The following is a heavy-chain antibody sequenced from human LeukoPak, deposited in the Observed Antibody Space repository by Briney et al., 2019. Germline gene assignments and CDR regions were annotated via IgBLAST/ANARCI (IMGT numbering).Heavy chain of an antibody. J-gene: IGHJ6*02. V-gene: IGHV1-18*01. CDR2: ISAYNGNT. D-gene: IGHD3-22*01. Sequence: ASVKVSCKASGYTFTSYGISWVRQAPGQGPEWMGWISAYNGNTNYAQKLQGRVTMTTDTSTSTAYMELRSLRSDDTAVYYCAREPRYYYDSSGYWYMAVWGQGTTVTVSS. CDR1: GYTFTSYG. CDR3: AREPRYYYDSSGYWYMAV.